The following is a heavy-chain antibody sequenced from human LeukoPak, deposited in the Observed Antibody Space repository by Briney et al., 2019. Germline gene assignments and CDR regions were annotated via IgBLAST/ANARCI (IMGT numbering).Heavy chain of an antibody. CDR2: INSDGSST. CDR1: GFTFSSHY. J-gene: IGHJ3*02. Sequence: GGSLRLSCAASGFTFSSHYMHWVRQAPGKGLVWVSRINSDGSSTNYADSVKGRFTISRDNAKNTLFLQMNSLRAEDTAVYYCTRDWTARSNAFDIWGQGTMVTVSP. CDR3: TRDWTARSNAFDI. V-gene: IGHV3-74*01. D-gene: IGHD3/OR15-3a*01.